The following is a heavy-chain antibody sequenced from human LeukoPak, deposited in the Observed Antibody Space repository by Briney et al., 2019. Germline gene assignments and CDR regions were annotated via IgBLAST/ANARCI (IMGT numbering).Heavy chain of an antibody. Sequence: GGSLRLSCAASGFTFSSYDMHWVRQATGKGLEWVSAIGTAGDTYYPGSVKGRFTISRENAKNSLYLQMNSLRAGDTAVYYCARVRNSGSYSYFDYWGQGTLVTVSS. J-gene: IGHJ4*02. D-gene: IGHD1-26*01. CDR2: IGTAGDT. CDR1: GFTFSSYD. CDR3: ARVRNSGSYSYFDY. V-gene: IGHV3-13*01.